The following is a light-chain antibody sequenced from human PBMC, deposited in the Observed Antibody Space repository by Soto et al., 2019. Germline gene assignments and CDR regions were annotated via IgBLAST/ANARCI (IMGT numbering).Light chain of an antibody. CDR3: QSYDSSLSALYV. CDR1: SSNIGAGYE. Sequence: QSVPTQPPSVSGAPGQRVTISCTGSSSNIGAGYEVNWYQHLPGAAPQLLIYGNTNRPSGVPDRFSGSKSGTSASLAITGLQAEDEADYYCQSYDSSLSALYVFGTGTKVTVL. CDR2: GNT. J-gene: IGLJ1*01. V-gene: IGLV1-40*01.